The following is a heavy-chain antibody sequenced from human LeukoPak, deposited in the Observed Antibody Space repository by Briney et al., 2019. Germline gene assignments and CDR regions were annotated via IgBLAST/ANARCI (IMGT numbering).Heavy chain of an antibody. V-gene: IGHV4-59*01. CDR1: GGSISSFY. CDR2: IYYSGRT. CDR3: ARHGTSGTNLNWFDP. D-gene: IGHD1-1*01. J-gene: IGHJ5*02. Sequence: SETLSLTCTVSGGSISSFYWSWIRQPPGKGLEWIGYIYYSGRTNYNPSLKSRVTISVDTSKNQFSLKLSSVTAADTAVYYCARHGTSGTNLNWFDPWGQGTLVTVSS.